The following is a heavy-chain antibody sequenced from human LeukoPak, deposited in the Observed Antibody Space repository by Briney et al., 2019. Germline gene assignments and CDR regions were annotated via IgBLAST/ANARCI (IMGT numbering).Heavy chain of an antibody. J-gene: IGHJ3*02. CDR3: ARAGTTVTGGDAFDI. Sequence: ASVKVSCKASGYNFMTFGVSWVRQAPGQGLQWMGWISPSSGNTNSAQKSQGRLSMSTDTSTGIAYMHLRSLTPDDTALYYCARAGTTVTGGDAFDIWDQGTMVIVSA. CDR1: GYNFMTFG. V-gene: IGHV1-18*01. CDR2: ISPSSGNT. D-gene: IGHD1-1*01.